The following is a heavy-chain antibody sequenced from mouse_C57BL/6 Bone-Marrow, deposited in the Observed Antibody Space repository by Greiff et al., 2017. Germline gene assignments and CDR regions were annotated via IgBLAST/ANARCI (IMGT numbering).Heavy chain of an antibody. CDR3: TTWNLLLRYLDY. V-gene: IGHV14-4*01. Sequence: EVQLQQSGAELVRPGASVKLSCTASGFNIKDDYMHWVKQRPEQGLEWIGWIDPENGDTEYASKFQGKATITADTSSNTAYLQLSSLTSEYTAVYYCTTWNLLLRYLDYWGQGTTLTVSS. D-gene: IGHD1-1*01. CDR2: IDPENGDT. CDR1: GFNIKDDY. J-gene: IGHJ2*01.